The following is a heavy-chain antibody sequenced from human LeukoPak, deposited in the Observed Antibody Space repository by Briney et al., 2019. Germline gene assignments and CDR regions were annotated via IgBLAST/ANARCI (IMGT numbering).Heavy chain of an antibody. CDR2: INPNSGGT. V-gene: IGHV1-2*02. CDR3: AREGYYDILTGDY. CDR1: GYTFTGYY. Sequence: ASVKVSCKASGYTFTGYYMHWVRQAPGQGLEWMGWINPNSGGTNYAQKFQGRVTMTRDTSISTAYMELSRLRSDDTAVYYCAREGYYDILTGDYWGQGTLVTVSS. D-gene: IGHD3-9*01. J-gene: IGHJ4*02.